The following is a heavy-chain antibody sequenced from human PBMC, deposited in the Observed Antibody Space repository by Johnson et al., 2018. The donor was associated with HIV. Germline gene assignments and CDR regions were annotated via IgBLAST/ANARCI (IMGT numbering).Heavy chain of an antibody. CDR2: IKQDGSEK. Sequence: VQLVESGGGVVRPGGSLRLSCAASGFTFSSYWMSWVRQAPGKGLEWVANIKQDGSEKYYVDSVKGRFTISRDNAKNSLYLQMNSLRAEDTALYYCAKDQWSSSWTNDAFDIWGQGTMVTVSS. CDR3: AKDQWSSSWTNDAFDI. J-gene: IGHJ3*02. D-gene: IGHD6-13*01. V-gene: IGHV3-7*03. CDR1: GFTFSSYW.